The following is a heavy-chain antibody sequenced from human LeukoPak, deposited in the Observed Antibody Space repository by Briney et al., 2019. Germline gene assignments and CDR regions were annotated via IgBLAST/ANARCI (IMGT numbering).Heavy chain of an antibody. V-gene: IGHV4-4*07. CDR3: ARESTVAATARYLDS. D-gene: IGHD2-15*01. J-gene: IGHJ4*02. Sequence: SETLPLTCTVSGGSISSYYWTWVRQPAGKGLEWIGRIYTSGSTNYSPSPKSRVTMSVDTSKNEFSLKLNSVTAADTAVYYCARESTVAATARYLDSWGQGTLVTVSS. CDR1: GGSISSYY. CDR2: IYTSGST.